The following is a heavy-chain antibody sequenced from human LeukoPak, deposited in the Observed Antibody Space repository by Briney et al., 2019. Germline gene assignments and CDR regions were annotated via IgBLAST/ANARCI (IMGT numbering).Heavy chain of an antibody. V-gene: IGHV3-7*03. D-gene: IGHD3-22*01. CDR3: AKGHYEFDY. Sequence: GGSLRLSCVASGFTFSSYWMTWVRQAPGKGLEWVANIKEDGSATFYVGSVKGRFTISRDNSKNTLYLQMNSLRAEDTAVYYCAKGHYEFDYWGQGTLVTVSS. CDR2: IKEDGSAT. J-gene: IGHJ4*02. CDR1: GFTFSSYW.